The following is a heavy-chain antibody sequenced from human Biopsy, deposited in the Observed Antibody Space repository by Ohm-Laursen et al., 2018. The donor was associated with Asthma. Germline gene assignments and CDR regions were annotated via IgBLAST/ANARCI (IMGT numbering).Heavy chain of an antibody. V-gene: IGHV1-3*01. CDR2: INAGNGNT. CDR3: ARVRKDYYDSSGLSGGWFDP. D-gene: IGHD3-22*01. J-gene: IGHJ5*02. CDR1: GHTFTNYA. Sequence: ASVKVSCKASGHTFTNYAIHWVRQAPGQRPEWMGWINAGNGNTKYSQKFQGRVTITRDTSATTAYMELSSLRSEDTAVYYCARVRKDYYDSSGLSGGWFDPWGQGTLVTVSS.